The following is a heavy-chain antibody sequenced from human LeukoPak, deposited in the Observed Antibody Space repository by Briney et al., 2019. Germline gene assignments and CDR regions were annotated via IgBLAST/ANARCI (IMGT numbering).Heavy chain of an antibody. J-gene: IGHJ5*02. V-gene: IGHV4-39*07. CDR3: ARDMMDIVVVPAAIPEDWFDP. CDR1: GGSISSSSYY. CDR2: IYYSGST. Sequence: TSETLSLTCTVSGGSISSSSYYWGWIRQPPGKGLEWIGSIYYSGSTYYNPSLKSRVTISVDTSKNQFSLKLSSVTAADTAVYYCARDMMDIVVVPAAIPEDWFDPWGQGTLVTDSS. D-gene: IGHD2-2*03.